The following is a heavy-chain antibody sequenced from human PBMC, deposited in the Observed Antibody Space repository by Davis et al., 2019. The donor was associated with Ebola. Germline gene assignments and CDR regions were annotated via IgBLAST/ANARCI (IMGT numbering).Heavy chain of an antibody. CDR2: TYFNSKYYS. CDR1: GDSVSSAG. CDR3: ARGHNYGFEY. D-gene: IGHD5-18*01. J-gene: IGHJ4*02. V-gene: IGHV6-1*01. Sequence: HSQTLSLTCAISGDSVSSAGWNWIRQSPSRGLEWLGRTYFNSKYYSDYAVSVRGRITINADPSKNQFSLQLNSVTPEDTAVYYCARGHNYGFEYWGQGTLVTVSS.